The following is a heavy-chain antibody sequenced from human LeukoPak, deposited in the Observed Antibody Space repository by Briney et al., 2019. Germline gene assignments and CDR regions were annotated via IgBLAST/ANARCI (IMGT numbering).Heavy chain of an antibody. J-gene: IGHJ4*02. V-gene: IGHV4-59*01. CDR3: ARGYELSLYYFDY. D-gene: IGHD1-1*01. CDR2: IYYSGST. Sequence: PSETLSLTCTVSGVSISSYYWSWIRQPPGKGLEWIGYIYYSGSTNYNPSLKSRVTISVDTSKNQFSLKLSSVTAADTAVYYCARGYELSLYYFDYWGQGTLVTVSS. CDR1: GVSISSYY.